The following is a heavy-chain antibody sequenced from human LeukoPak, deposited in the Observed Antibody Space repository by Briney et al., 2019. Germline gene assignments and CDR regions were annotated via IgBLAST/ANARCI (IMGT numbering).Heavy chain of an antibody. CDR1: GFTFNYYA. Sequence: HSGGSLRLSCAASGFTFNYYAMSWVRQAPGKGREWVSSISDNEGRTYYTDSVKGRFTISRDNTKNTVYLQMHNLRADDTAVYFCARHDSFIPYWGQGALVTVSS. CDR3: ARHDSFIPY. D-gene: IGHD5-18*01. CDR2: ISDNEGRT. V-gene: IGHV3-23*01. J-gene: IGHJ4*02.